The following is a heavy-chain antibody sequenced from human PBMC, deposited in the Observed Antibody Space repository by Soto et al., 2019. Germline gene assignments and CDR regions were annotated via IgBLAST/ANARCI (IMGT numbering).Heavy chain of an antibody. CDR1: SGSISSSNW. J-gene: IGHJ6*03. CDR3: ARATHKQWLVRLDYYYYMDV. V-gene: IGHV4-4*02. CDR2: IYHSGGT. Sequence: SDTLSLTCAVSSGSISSSNWWSWVRQPPGKGLEWIGEIYHSGGTNYNPSLKSRVTISVDKSKNQFSLKLSSVTAADTAVYYCARATHKQWLVRLDYYYYMDVWGKGTTVTVSS. D-gene: IGHD6-19*01.